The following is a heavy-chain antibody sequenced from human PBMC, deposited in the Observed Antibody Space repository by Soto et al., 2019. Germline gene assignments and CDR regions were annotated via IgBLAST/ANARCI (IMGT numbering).Heavy chain of an antibody. Sequence: PGGSLRLSCAASGFTISSYVMTWVRQAPGKGLEWVANIKEDGGEKYYVDSVKGRFTISRDNSKNSLYLQVNSLRAEDTAVYYYGSGSLYYFDYWGQGTLVTVSS. CDR1: GFTISSYV. CDR3: GSGSLYYFDY. CDR2: IKEDGGEK. D-gene: IGHD3-10*01. V-gene: IGHV3-7*03. J-gene: IGHJ4*02.